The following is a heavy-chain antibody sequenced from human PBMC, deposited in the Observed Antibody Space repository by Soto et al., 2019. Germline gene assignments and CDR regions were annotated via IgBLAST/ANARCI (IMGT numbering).Heavy chain of an antibody. V-gene: IGHV3-23*01. Sequence: GGSLRLSCASSGFTFAGYAMTWVRQAPGEGLEWVSSISGSGGNTYYADSVKGRFTVSRDNSENTLYLQMNSLRVEDTAIYYCAKRGPLGFCASTSCYAFDYWGPGALVTVSS. J-gene: IGHJ4*02. CDR2: ISGSGGNT. CDR3: AKRGPLGFCASTSCYAFDY. CDR1: GFTFAGYA. D-gene: IGHD2-2*01.